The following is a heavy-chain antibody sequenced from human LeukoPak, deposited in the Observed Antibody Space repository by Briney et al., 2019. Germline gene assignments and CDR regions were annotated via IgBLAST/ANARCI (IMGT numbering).Heavy chain of an antibody. CDR3: AKLGYCSADTCYSYSDY. CDR1: GYTFTNYW. V-gene: IGHV5-51*01. CDR2: IYPSNSEI. D-gene: IGHD2-15*01. Sequence: GESLKISCKGSGYTFTNYWIGWVRQMPGKGLEWMGIIYPSNSEIRYSPSFQGQVTISADKSISTAYLQWSSLKASDTAMYYCAKLGYCSADTCYSYSDYWGQGTLVTVSS. J-gene: IGHJ4*02.